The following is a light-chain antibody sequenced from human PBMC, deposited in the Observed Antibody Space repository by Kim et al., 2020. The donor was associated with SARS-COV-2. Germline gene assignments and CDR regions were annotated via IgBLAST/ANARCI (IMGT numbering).Light chain of an antibody. Sequence: SYELTQPPSVSVSPGQTASITCSGDKLGDKYVCWYQQKPGQSPVLLIYQDTKRPSGIPERFSGSNSGNTATLTISGTQAMDEADYYCQAWDSSTAVFGGGTKLTVL. CDR2: QDT. V-gene: IGLV3-1*01. CDR1: KLGDKY. J-gene: IGLJ3*02. CDR3: QAWDSSTAV.